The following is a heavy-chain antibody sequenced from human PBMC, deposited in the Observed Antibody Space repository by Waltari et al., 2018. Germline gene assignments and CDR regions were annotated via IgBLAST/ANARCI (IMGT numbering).Heavy chain of an antibody. Sequence: QVQLQQWGAGLLKPSETLSLTCAVYGGSFSGYYWSWIRQPPGKGLEWIGEINQSGRTNDNPSLKRRVTISVDTAKNQFSLKLSSVTAADTAVYYCARTHRTVRIFDYWGQGTLVTVSS. D-gene: IGHD4-4*01. J-gene: IGHJ4*02. CDR2: INQSGRT. V-gene: IGHV4-34*01. CDR1: GGSFSGYY. CDR3: ARTHRTVRIFDY.